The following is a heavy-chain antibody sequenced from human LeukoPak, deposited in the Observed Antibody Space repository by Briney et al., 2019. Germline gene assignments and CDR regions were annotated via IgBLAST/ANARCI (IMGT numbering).Heavy chain of an antibody. J-gene: IGHJ4*02. Sequence: GGSLRLSCAASGFTFSSYSMNWVRQAPGKGLEWVSSISSSSSYIYYADSVKGRFTISRDNAKNSLYLQMNSLRAEDTAVYYCARDLRCSSTSCYTGGFDYWGQGTLVTVSS. CDR3: ARDLRCSSTSCYTGGFDY. V-gene: IGHV3-21*01. CDR1: GFTFSSYS. CDR2: ISSSSSYI. D-gene: IGHD2-2*02.